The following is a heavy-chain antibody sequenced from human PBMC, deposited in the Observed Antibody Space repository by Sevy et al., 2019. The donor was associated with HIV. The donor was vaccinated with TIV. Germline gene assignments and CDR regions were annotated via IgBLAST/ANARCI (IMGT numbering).Heavy chain of an antibody. CDR2: ISWDGGST. CDR3: AKDSGGGSYYYGSGSYFDY. J-gene: IGHJ4*02. D-gene: IGHD3-10*01. Sequence: GGSLSLSCAASGFTFDDYAMHWVRQAPGKGLEWVSLISWDGGSTYYADSVKGRFTISRDNSQNSLYLQMNSLRAEDTALYYCAKDSGGGSYYYGSGSYFDYWGQGTLLTVSS. V-gene: IGHV3-43D*03. CDR1: GFTFDDYA.